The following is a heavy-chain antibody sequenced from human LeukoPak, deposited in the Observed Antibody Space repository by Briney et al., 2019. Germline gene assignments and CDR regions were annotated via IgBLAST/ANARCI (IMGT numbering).Heavy chain of an antibody. CDR2: IYHSGST. V-gene: IGHV4-30-2*01. CDR1: GGSISSGGYS. Sequence: SETLSLTCAVSGGSISSGGYSWSWIRQPPGQGLEWIGYIYHSGSTYYNPSLKSRVTISVDRSKNQFSLKLSSVTAADTAVYYCARGGEIVATYFDYWGQGTLVTVSS. CDR3: ARGGEIVATYFDY. J-gene: IGHJ4*02. D-gene: IGHD5-12*01.